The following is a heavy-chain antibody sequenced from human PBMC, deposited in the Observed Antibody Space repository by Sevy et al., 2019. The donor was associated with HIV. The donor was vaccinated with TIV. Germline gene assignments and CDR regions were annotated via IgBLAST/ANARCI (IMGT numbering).Heavy chain of an antibody. Sequence: GGSLRLSCAASGFTFSNAWMSWVRQAPGKGLEWVGRIKSKTDGGTTDYAAPVKGRFTISRDDSKNTLYLQMNSLKTEDTAVYYCTTPGVRGYYYYYYGMDVWGQGTTVTVSS. J-gene: IGHJ6*02. CDR1: GFTFSNAW. CDR2: IKSKTDGGTT. D-gene: IGHD3-10*01. CDR3: TTPGVRGYYYYYYGMDV. V-gene: IGHV3-15*01.